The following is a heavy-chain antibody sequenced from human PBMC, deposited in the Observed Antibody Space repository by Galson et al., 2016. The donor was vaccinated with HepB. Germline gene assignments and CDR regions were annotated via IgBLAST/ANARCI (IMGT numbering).Heavy chain of an antibody. CDR3: AKGGLNWVDY. Sequence: SETLSLTCTVSGASFTTYYWNWIRQPPGKGLEWIGHISYSGRTNYSPSLKSRLTMSIETSKNQFSLRLSSVAAGDTAVYYCAKGGLNWVDYWGQGILVTVSS. D-gene: IGHD3-10*01. J-gene: IGHJ4*02. CDR1: GASFTTYY. CDR2: ISYSGRT. V-gene: IGHV4-59*01.